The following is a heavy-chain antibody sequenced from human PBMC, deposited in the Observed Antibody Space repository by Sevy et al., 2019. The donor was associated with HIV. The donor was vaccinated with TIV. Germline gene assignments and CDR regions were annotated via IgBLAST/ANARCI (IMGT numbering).Heavy chain of an antibody. CDR3: AREGCTRPHDY. Sequence: GGSLRLSCAASGFAFYDYSMSWIRQAPGKGLEWVATLSFVCGKINYAASVKGRFTISRDNSKNSFYLQMDNLRVEDTALYYCAREGCTRPHDYWGQGTRVTVSS. V-gene: IGHV3-23*01. CDR1: GFAFYDYS. D-gene: IGHD2-8*01. J-gene: IGHJ4*02. CDR2: LSFVCGKI.